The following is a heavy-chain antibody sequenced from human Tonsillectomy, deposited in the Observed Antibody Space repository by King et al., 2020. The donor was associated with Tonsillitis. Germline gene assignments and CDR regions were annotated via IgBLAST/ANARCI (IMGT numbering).Heavy chain of an antibody. D-gene: IGHD6-6*01. V-gene: IGHV3-9*01. J-gene: IGHJ6*03. CDR3: AKASTSSDYYYYMDV. CDR1: GFTFDDYA. CDR2: ISWNSDGV. Sequence: VQLVESGGGLVQPGRSLRLSCAASGFTFDDYAMHWVRQAPGKGLEWVSGISWNSDGVGYADSVKGRFTISRDNAKNSLYLQMNSLRPEDTALYYCAKASTSSDYYYYMDVWGKGTTVTVSS.